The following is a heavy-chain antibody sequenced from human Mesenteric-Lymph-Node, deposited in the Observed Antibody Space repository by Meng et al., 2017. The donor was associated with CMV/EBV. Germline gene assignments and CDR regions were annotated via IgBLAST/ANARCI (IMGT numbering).Heavy chain of an antibody. V-gene: IGHV1-8*01. CDR2: MNPNSGNT. Sequence: ASVKVSCKASGYTFTSYDINWVRQATGQGLEWMGWMNPNSGNTGYAQKFQGRVTMTRNTSISTAYMELSSLRSEDTAVYYCARGGKDLVIVGATGGNYFDYWGQGTLVTVSS. CDR1: GYTFTSYD. CDR3: ARGGKDLVIVGATGGNYFDY. J-gene: IGHJ4*02. D-gene: IGHD1-26*01.